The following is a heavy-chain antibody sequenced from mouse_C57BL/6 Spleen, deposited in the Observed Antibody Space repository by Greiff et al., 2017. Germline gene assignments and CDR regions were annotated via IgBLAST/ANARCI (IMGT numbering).Heavy chain of an antibody. J-gene: IGHJ1*03. CDR3: ARREGYDYWYFDV. V-gene: IGHV1-53*01. Sequence: QVHVKQPGTELVKPGASVKLSCKASGYNFTSYWMHWVKQRPGQGLEWIGNINPSNGGTNYTEKFKSKATLTVDKSSSTAYMQLSSLTSEDSAVYYCARREGYDYWYFDVWGTGTTVTVSS. CDR2: INPSNGGT. CDR1: GYNFTSYW. D-gene: IGHD2-2*01.